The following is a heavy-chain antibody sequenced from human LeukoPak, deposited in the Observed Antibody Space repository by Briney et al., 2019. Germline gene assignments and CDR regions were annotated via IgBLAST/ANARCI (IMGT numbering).Heavy chain of an antibody. CDR3: AELGITMIGGV. V-gene: IGHV3-48*03. CDR1: GFTFSSYE. D-gene: IGHD3-10*02. Sequence: GGALRLSCAASGFTFSSYEMNGVRQAPGKGLEWVSYISSSGSTIYYADSVKGRFTISRDNAKNSLYLQMNSLRAEDTAVYYCAELGITMIGGVWGKGTTVTISS. CDR2: ISSSGSTI. J-gene: IGHJ6*04.